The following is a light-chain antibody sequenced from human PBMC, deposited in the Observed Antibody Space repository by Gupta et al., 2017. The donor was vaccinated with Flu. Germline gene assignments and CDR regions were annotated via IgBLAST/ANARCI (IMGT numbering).Light chain of an antibody. CDR2: AAS. CDR3: RQEVNFPWT. J-gene: IGKJ1*01. V-gene: IGKV1-6*01. Sequence: AIQMTQSPSSLSASVGDKVTITCRASQGIADDLGWYQQKPGKAPKLLIYAASNVQNGVPSTFSGSGSGTDFTLTISSLQPEDFATYYCRQEVNFPWTFGQGTKVEIK. CDR1: QGIADD.